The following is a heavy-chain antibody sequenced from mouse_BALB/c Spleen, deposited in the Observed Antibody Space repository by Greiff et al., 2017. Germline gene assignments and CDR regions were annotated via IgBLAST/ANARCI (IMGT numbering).Heavy chain of an antibody. CDR2: INPSTGYT. V-gene: IGHV1-7*01. J-gene: IGHJ3*01. CDR3: ARGDDYDEAWFAY. Sequence: VQLQQSGAELAKPGASVKMSCKASGYTFTSYWMHWVKQRPGQGLEWIGYINPSTGYTEYNQKFKDKATLTADKSSSTAYMQLSSLTSEDSAVYYCARGDDYDEAWFAYWGQGTLVTVSA. D-gene: IGHD2-4*01. CDR1: GYTFTSYW.